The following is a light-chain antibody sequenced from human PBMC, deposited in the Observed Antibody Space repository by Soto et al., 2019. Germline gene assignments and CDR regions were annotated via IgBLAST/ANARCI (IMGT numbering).Light chain of an antibody. V-gene: IGKV1-39*01. J-gene: IGKJ4*01. CDR2: GTS. Sequence: EIQMTQSPSSLSASVGDRVTLTCRASQSISKYLNWYQVKSGKGPKLLIYGTSTLPSGVPSRFSGSGSGTHFTLTISNLQPEDFAVYYCQQGYSPLLTFGGGTRVEIK. CDR3: QQGYSPLLT. CDR1: QSISKY.